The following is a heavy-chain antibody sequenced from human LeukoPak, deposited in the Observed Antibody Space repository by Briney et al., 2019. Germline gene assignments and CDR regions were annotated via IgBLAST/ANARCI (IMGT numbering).Heavy chain of an antibody. Sequence: ASVKVSCKASGYTFTSYDINWVRQATGQGLEWMGWMNPNSSNTGYAQKFQGRVTMTRNTSISTAYMELSSLRSEDTAVYYCARGGPYSSSWYVANWFDPWGQGTLVTVSS. CDR3: ARGGPYSSSWYVANWFDP. J-gene: IGHJ5*02. D-gene: IGHD6-13*01. V-gene: IGHV1-8*01. CDR2: MNPNSSNT. CDR1: GYTFTSYD.